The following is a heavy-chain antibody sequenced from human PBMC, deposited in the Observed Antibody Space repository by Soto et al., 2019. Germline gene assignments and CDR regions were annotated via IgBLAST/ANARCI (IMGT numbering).Heavy chain of an antibody. CDR3: ARGTRPHFVGAYYFDY. D-gene: IGHD2-15*01. CDR1: GGSTSTYY. V-gene: IGHV4-59*01. J-gene: IGHJ4*02. CDR2: IFFSGSA. Sequence: SETLSLTCTVSGGSTSTYYWSWIRQPPGKALEWIGYIFFSGSAKYNPSLESRVTISVDTSKNRFSLEMISVTAADTAVYYCARGTRPHFVGAYYFDYWGQGALVTVSS.